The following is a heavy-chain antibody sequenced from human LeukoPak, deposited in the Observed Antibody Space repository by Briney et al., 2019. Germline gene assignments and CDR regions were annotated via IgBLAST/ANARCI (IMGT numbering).Heavy chain of an antibody. CDR2: INPSGGST. CDR1: GYTFTSYY. V-gene: IGHV1-46*01. Sequence: VASVKVSCKASGYTFTSYYMHWVRQAPGQGLEWMGIINPSGGSTSYAQKFQGRVTMTRDTSTSTVYMELSSLRSEDTAVYYCATTPEITIFGVSATPPIDYWGQGTLVTVSS. J-gene: IGHJ4*02. D-gene: IGHD3-3*01. CDR3: ATTPEITIFGVSATPPIDY.